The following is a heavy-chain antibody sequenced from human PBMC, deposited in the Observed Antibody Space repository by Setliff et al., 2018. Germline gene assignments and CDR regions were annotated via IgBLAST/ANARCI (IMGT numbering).Heavy chain of an antibody. CDR2: IKNKVNTFST. Sequence: PGGSLRLSCAASGFIFSNYAMSWVRQAPGKGLEWVGRIKNKVNTFSTQYAASVNGRFSISRDDSKSSLYLQMNSLKSEDTAVYYCARVGYCDGPTCYPFDYWGPGTLVTVSS. CDR1: GFIFSNYA. V-gene: IGHV3-72*01. CDR3: ARVGYCDGPTCYPFDY. D-gene: IGHD2-2*01. J-gene: IGHJ4*02.